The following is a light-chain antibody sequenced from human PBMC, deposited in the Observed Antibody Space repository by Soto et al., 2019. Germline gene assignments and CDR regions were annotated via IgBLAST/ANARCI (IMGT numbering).Light chain of an antibody. Sequence: QPGLTNPPPAFGTPGQRVTIFFFGSSPNIGTNTVSWYQHLPGTAPKLLIYNNNQRPSGVPDRFSGSKSGTSASLAISGLQSEDEADYYCAAWDDSLSGHFVFGTGTKVTVL. CDR1: SPNIGTNT. CDR2: NNN. J-gene: IGLJ1*01. V-gene: IGLV1-44*01. CDR3: AAWDDSLSGHFV.